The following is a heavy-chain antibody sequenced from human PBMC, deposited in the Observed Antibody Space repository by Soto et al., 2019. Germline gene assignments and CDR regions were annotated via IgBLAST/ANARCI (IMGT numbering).Heavy chain of an antibody. J-gene: IGHJ4*02. CDR1: GFTFSSYE. CDR2: ISSSGSTI. V-gene: IGHV3-48*03. D-gene: IGHD6-13*01. CDR3: ARFPQQLVQDC. Sequence: VGSLRLSCAASGFTFSSYEMNWVRQAPGKGLEWVSYISSSGSTIYYADSVKGRFTISRDNAKNSLYLQMNSLRAEDTAVYYCARFPQQLVQDCWGQGTLVTVSS.